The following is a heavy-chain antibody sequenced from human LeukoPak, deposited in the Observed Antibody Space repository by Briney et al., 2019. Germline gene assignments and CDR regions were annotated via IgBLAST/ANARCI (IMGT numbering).Heavy chain of an antibody. V-gene: IGHV3-7*01. J-gene: IGHJ6*04. Sequence: GGSLRLSCVSSGFTFSNYWMKWVRQAPGKGLEWVASINEDGRGKFSVGSVKDRITISRDNTRNSLDLQINSLTVEDTAIYYCARDDGDVWGTGTTVTVSS. CDR3: ARDDGDV. CDR1: GFTFSNYW. CDR2: INEDGRGK.